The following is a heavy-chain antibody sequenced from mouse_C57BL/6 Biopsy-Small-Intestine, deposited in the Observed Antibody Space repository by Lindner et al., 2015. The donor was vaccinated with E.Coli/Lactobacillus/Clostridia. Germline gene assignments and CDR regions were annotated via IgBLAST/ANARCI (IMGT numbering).Heavy chain of an antibody. Sequence: VQLQESGGGLVKPGGSRKLSCAASGFTFSDYGMHWVRQAPEKGLEWIAYISGGSSNIYYADTVKGRFTISRDKAKNTLFLQMTSLRSEDTGMYYCARGDVGLHYGMDYWGQGTSVTVSS. V-gene: IGHV5-17*01. CDR2: ISGGSSNI. J-gene: IGHJ4*01. CDR3: ARGDVGLHYGMDY. CDR1: GFTFSDYG.